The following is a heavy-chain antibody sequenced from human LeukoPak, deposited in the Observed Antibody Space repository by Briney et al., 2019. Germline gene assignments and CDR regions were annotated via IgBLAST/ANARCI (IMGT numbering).Heavy chain of an antibody. D-gene: IGHD3-10*01. CDR2: ISGSGGST. CDR3: AARPGRGVIPTGY. J-gene: IGHJ4*02. CDR1: GSIFSSYA. Sequence: RPGRSLRLSCAASGSIFSSYAMSWARLAPGKGLEWLSAISGSGGSTYYADCVKGRFTIYRDNSKNTLYLQMNSLRAEDTAVYYCAARPGRGVIPTGYWGQGTLVTVSS. V-gene: IGHV3-23*01.